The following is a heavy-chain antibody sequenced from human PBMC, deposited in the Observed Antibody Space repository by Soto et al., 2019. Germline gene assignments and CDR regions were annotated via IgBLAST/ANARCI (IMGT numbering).Heavy chain of an antibody. J-gene: IGHJ6*02. D-gene: IGHD6-13*01. CDR2: IWYDGSNK. CDR1: GFTFSSYC. V-gene: IGHV3-33*01. CDR3: ARVDVRRSWSYGMDV. Sequence: GGSLRLSCAASGFTFSSYCIHWVRQAPCKGLEWVAVIWYDGSNKYYADSVKGRFTISRDNSKNTLYLQMNSLRAEDTAVYYCARVDVRRSWSYGMDVWGQGTTFSVS.